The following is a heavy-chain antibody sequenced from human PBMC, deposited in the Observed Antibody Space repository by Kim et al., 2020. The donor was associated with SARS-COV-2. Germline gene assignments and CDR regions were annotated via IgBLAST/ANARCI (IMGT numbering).Heavy chain of an antibody. CDR3: AAGQGGSSKPFDY. J-gene: IGHJ4*02. CDR2: IVVGSGNT. Sequence: SVKVSCKASGFTFTSSAVQWVRQARGQRLEWIGWIVVGSGNTNYAQKFQERVTITRDMSTSTAYMELSSLRSEDTAVYYCAAGQGGSSKPFDYWGQGTLVTVSS. V-gene: IGHV1-58*01. D-gene: IGHD1-26*01. CDR1: GFTFTSSA.